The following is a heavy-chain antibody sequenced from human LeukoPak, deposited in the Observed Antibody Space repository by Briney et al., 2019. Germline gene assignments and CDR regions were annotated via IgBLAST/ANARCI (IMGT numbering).Heavy chain of an antibody. V-gene: IGHV4-39*01. Sequence: SATLTLTCTVSGGTISSSSYYWVWIRQAPGKGLVGIGNTYYSGNTNYNTSLNSRVTISVDTSKHQFSLKLSSVTAADTGIYFCARRRESSAYSDYWGQGTLVTVSS. CDR1: GGTISSSSYY. J-gene: IGHJ4*02. CDR2: TYYSGNT. CDR3: ARRRESSAYSDY. D-gene: IGHD6-25*01.